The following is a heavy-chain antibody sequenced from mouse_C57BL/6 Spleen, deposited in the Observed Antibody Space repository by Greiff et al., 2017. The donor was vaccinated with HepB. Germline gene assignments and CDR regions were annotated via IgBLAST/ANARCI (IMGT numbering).Heavy chain of an antibody. CDR2: IYPGDGDT. J-gene: IGHJ1*03. Sequence: VQLQQSGPELVKPGASVKISCKASGYAFSSSWMNWVKQRPGKGLEWIGRIYPGDGDTNYNGKFKGKATLTADKSSSTAYMQLSSLTSEDSAVYFCARQDYGSSYGNWYFDVWGTGTTVTVSS. V-gene: IGHV1-82*01. CDR3: ARQDYGSSYGNWYFDV. CDR1: GYAFSSSW. D-gene: IGHD1-1*01.